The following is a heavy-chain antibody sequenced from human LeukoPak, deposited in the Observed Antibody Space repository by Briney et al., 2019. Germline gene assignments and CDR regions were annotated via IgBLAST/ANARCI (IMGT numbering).Heavy chain of an antibody. D-gene: IGHD3-22*01. CDR1: GYTFTGYY. V-gene: IGHV1-2*04. Sequence: ASVKVSCKASGYTFTGYYMHWVRQAPRQGLEWMGWINPNSGGTNYAQKFQGWVTMTRDTSISTAYMELSRLRSDDTAVYYCARTYYDSSGYYPDAFDIWGQGTMVTVSS. CDR2: INPNSGGT. CDR3: ARTYYDSSGYYPDAFDI. J-gene: IGHJ3*02.